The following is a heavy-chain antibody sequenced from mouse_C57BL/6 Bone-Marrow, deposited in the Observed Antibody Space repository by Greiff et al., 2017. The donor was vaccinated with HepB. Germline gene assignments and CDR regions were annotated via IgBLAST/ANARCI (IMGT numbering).Heavy chain of an antibody. CDR1: GYSITSGYY. V-gene: IGHV3-6*01. D-gene: IGHD1-1*01. Sequence: EVKLMESGPGLVKPSQSLSLTCSVTGYSITSGYYWNWIRQFPGNKLEWMGYISYDGSNNYNPSLKNRISITRDTSKNQFFLKLNSVPTEDTATYYCARGGLLREAMDYWGQGTSVTVSS. J-gene: IGHJ4*01. CDR2: ISYDGSN. CDR3: ARGGLLREAMDY.